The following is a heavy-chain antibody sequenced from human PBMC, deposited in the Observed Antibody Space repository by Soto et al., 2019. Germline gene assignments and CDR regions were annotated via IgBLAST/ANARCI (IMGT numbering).Heavy chain of an antibody. V-gene: IGHV3-30*18. CDR2: ILPDGSDK. Sequence: QVQVVESGGGVVQPGRSLRLSCAASGFTFSSSAMHWVRRAPGKGLERVTIILPDGSDKHYADSVNGRFTMSRDNSKNTLYLEMNNLRPEDTAVYYCVKDRTSTWSLDFWGQGTPVIVS. J-gene: IGHJ4*02. CDR3: VKDRTSTWSLDF. D-gene: IGHD6-13*01. CDR1: GFTFSSSA.